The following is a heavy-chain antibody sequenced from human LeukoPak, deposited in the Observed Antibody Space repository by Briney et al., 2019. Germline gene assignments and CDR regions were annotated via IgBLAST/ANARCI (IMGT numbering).Heavy chain of an antibody. V-gene: IGHV3-30-3*01. D-gene: IGHD6-6*01. CDR1: GFTFSSYA. J-gene: IGHJ4*02. CDR3: ARGVSSAPDY. Sequence: GRSLRLSCAASGFTFSSYAMHWVRQAPGKGLEWVAVISYDGSNKYYADSVKGRFTISRDNSKNTLYLQMNSLRAEDTAVYYCARGVSSAPDYWGQGTLGTLSS. CDR2: ISYDGSNK.